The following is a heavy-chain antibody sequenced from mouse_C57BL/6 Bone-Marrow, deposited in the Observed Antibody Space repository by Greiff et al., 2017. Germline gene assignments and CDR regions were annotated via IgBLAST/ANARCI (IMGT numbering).Heavy chain of an antibody. CDR1: GYTFTSYW. J-gene: IGHJ2*01. CDR3: ARYRYYYGSSYVNFDY. D-gene: IGHD1-1*01. Sequence: QVQLQQPGAELVKPGASVKLSCKASGYTFTSYWMHWVKQRPGQGLEWIGMIHPNSGSTDYNEKFKSKATLTVDKSSSTAYMQLSSLTSEDSAVYYCARYRYYYGSSYVNFDYWGQGTTLTVSS. V-gene: IGHV1-64*01. CDR2: IHPNSGST.